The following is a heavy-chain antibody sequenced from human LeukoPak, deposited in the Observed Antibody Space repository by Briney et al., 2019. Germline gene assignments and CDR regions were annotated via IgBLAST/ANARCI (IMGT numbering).Heavy chain of an antibody. Sequence: PGGSLRLSCAASGFTFSSYGMHWVRQAPGKGLEWVAFIRYDGSNKYYADSVKGRFTISRDNSKNTLYLQMNSLRAEDTAVYYCAKDGPKYYYDSSGETVYWGQGTLITVSS. CDR1: GFTFSSYG. D-gene: IGHD3-22*01. V-gene: IGHV3-30*02. CDR2: IRYDGSNK. CDR3: AKDGPKYYYDSSGETVY. J-gene: IGHJ4*02.